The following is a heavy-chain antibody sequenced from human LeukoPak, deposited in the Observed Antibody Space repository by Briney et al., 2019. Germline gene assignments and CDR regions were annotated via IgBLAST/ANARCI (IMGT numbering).Heavy chain of an antibody. CDR1: GGSISSGDYY. Sequence: SQTLSLTCTVSGGSISSGDYYWSWIRQPPGKGLEWIGYTYYSGSTYYNPSLKSRVTISVDTSKNQFSLKLSSVTAADTAVYYCARDWFGDPQAVWGQGTTVTVSS. V-gene: IGHV4-30-4*01. CDR2: TYYSGST. D-gene: IGHD3-10*01. J-gene: IGHJ6*02. CDR3: ARDWFGDPQAV.